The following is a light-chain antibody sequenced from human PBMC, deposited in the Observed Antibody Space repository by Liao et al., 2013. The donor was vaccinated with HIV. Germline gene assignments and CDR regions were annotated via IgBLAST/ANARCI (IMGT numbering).Light chain of an antibody. CDR2: KDN. V-gene: IGLV3-21*01. CDR3: QAWDSSTYVV. CDR1: KIGSKS. J-gene: IGLJ2*01. Sequence: SYVLTQPPSVSVAPGKTARITCGGNKIGSKSVHWYQQKPGQSPVLIIYKDNKRPSGIPERFSGSNSGITATLTISGTQAMDEADYYCQAWDSSTYVVFGGGTKLTVL.